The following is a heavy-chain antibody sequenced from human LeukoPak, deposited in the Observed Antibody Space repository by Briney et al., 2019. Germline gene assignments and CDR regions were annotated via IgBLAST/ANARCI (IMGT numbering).Heavy chain of an antibody. CDR3: AKDFLEMATMNAVYRYFDY. J-gene: IGHJ4*02. CDR1: GFTFSSYA. Sequence: PGGSLRLSCEASGFTFSSYAMSWVRQAPGKGLEWVSAISGSGGSTYYADSVKGRFTISRDNSKNTLYLQMNSLRAEDTAVYYCAKDFLEMATMNAVYRYFDYWGQGTLVTVSS. V-gene: IGHV3-23*01. D-gene: IGHD5-24*01. CDR2: ISGSGGST.